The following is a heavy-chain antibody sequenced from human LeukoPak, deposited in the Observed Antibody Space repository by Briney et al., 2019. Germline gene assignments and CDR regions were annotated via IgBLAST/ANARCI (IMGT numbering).Heavy chain of an antibody. D-gene: IGHD1-14*01. CDR3: AKDWASTGRGYFDY. Sequence: GGSLRLSCAVPGFTFSSYGMHWVRQAPGKGLEWVAFIRYDGNKKEYADSEKGRFTISRDNSENTVYLQMNSLRAEDTAVYYCAKDWASTGRGYFDYWGQGTLVTVSS. CDR1: GFTFSSYG. V-gene: IGHV3-30*02. J-gene: IGHJ4*02. CDR2: IRYDGNKK.